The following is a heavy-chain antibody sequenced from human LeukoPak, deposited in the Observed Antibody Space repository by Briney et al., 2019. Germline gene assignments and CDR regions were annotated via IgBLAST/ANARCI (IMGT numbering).Heavy chain of an antibody. V-gene: IGHV4-39*07. D-gene: IGHD4-17*01. Sequence: SETLSLTCTVSNASISSNTYYRAWIRQPPGKGLEYIGSINYRGSTYYNPSLKSRVTLSVDTSKNQFSLKLSSVTAADTAVYYCARLSTVTTSFDYWGQGTLVTVSS. CDR2: INYRGST. J-gene: IGHJ4*02. CDR3: ARLSTVTTSFDY. CDR1: NASISSNTYY.